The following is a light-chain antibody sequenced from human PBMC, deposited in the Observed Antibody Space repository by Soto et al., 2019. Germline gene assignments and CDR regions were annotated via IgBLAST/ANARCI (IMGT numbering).Light chain of an antibody. CDR2: AAS. CDR3: QQDNNWPPVT. J-gene: IGKJ3*01. Sequence: EIVMTQSPATLSVSPGERATLSCRASQSVSSNLAWYQQKPGQAPRLLIYAASTRATGIPARFGGCGSGTEFTLTISSLQPEDLAVYYCQQDNNWPPVTFGPGTKVDI. V-gene: IGKV3-15*01. CDR1: QSVSSN.